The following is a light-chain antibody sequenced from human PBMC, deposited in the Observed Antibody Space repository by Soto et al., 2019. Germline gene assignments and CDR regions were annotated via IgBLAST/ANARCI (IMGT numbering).Light chain of an antibody. V-gene: IGKV1-39*01. Sequence: DIQMTQSPSSLSASVGDRVTITCRASQNIRNYLTWYQQRPGKTPNLLVYAASNLRGGVPSRFSGSGSGTVFTLTINSLQPEDFATDYCQQIHSTSSYTFGQGTRVDIK. J-gene: IGKJ2*01. CDR3: QQIHSTSSYT. CDR2: AAS. CDR1: QNIRNY.